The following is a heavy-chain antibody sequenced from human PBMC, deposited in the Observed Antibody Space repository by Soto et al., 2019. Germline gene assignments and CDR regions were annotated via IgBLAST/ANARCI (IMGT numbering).Heavy chain of an antibody. Sequence: GGSLRLSCTASGVTFSSHAMTWVRQAPGKGLEWVSGLSGGGGSIYYADSVKGRFTISRDNSMNTLYLQMKSLRAEDTAVYYCAKVSSSWYAGFFDLWGQGTPVTVSS. J-gene: IGHJ4*02. CDR1: GVTFSSHA. D-gene: IGHD6-13*01. CDR3: AKVSSSWYAGFFDL. CDR2: LSGGGGSI. V-gene: IGHV3-23*01.